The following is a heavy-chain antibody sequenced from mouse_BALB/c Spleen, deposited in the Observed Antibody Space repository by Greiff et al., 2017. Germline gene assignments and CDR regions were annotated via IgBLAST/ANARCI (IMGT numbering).Heavy chain of an antibody. CDR2: ISSGGGST. Sequence: EVKLMESGGGLVKPGGSLKLSCAASGFAFSSYDMSWVRQTPEKRLEWVAYISSGGGSTYYPDTVKGRFTISRDNAKNTLYLQMSSLKSEDTAMYYCARDRYDELFDYWGQGTTLTVSS. CDR3: ARDRYDELFDY. D-gene: IGHD2-14*01. CDR1: GFAFSSYD. J-gene: IGHJ2*01. V-gene: IGHV5-12-1*01.